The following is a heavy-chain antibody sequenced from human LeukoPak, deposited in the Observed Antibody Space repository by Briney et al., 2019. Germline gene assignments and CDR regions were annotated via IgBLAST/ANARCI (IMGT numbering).Heavy chain of an antibody. Sequence: GGSLRLSCAASGFTFSSYAMSWVRQAPGKGLEWVSAISGSGGSTYYADSVKGRFTISRDNSKNTLYLQMNSLRAEDTAVYYCARIRCDSTSCYYYYYMDVWGKGTTVTVSS. J-gene: IGHJ6*03. V-gene: IGHV3-23*01. CDR2: ISGSGGST. CDR3: ARIRCDSTSCYYYYYMDV. CDR1: GFTFSSYA. D-gene: IGHD2-2*01.